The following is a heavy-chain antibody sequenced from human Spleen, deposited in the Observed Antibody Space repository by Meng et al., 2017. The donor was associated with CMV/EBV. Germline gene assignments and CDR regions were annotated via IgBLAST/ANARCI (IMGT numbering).Heavy chain of an antibody. D-gene: IGHD5-18*01. V-gene: IGHV3-7*01. CDR3: ARIPVDTTFFIQEFYFDS. CDR1: FSSSNYW. CDR2: IKEDGSEK. Sequence: FSSSNYWMGWVRQAPGEGLEWVANIKEDGSEKYYVDSVKGRFTISRDDAKNSLYLQMSSLRVGDTAVYYCARIPVDTTFFIQEFYFDSWGLGTLVTVSS. J-gene: IGHJ4*02.